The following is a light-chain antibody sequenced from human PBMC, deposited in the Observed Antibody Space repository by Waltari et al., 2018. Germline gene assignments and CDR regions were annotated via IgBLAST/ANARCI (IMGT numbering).Light chain of an antibody. CDR1: QSVLSYY. CDR2: GAS. CDR3: QQYGASAIT. Sequence: EIVLTQSPGTLSLSPGERATLPGRASQSVLSYYLAWYQQKPGQAPRLLIYGASSRTTGIPDRFSGSGSGTDFTLTISRLEPEDFAVYYCQQYGASAITFGQGTRLEIK. J-gene: IGKJ5*01. V-gene: IGKV3-20*01.